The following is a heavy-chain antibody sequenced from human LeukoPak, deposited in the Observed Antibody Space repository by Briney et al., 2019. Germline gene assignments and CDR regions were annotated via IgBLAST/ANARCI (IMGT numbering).Heavy chain of an antibody. CDR1: GFTFSNYW. D-gene: IGHD3-22*01. CDR3: ARVTNGDSSGYYYPLYYFDY. J-gene: IGHJ4*02. V-gene: IGHV3-7*01. Sequence: GGSLRLSCAASGFTFSNYWMNWVRQAPGKGLEWVANIKPDGGETYYVDSVKGRFTISRDNAKNSLYLQMNSLRAEDTAVYYCARVTNGDSSGYYYPLYYFDYWGQGTLVTVSS. CDR2: IKPDGGET.